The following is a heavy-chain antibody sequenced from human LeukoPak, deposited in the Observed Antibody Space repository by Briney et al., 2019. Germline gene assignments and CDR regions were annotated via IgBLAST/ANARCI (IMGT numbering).Heavy chain of an antibody. V-gene: IGHV4-38-2*02. CDR2: ISHSGHA. J-gene: IGHJ4*02. CDR1: GYSINSGYH. Sequence: SETLSLTXIVSGYSINSGYHSGWIRQPPGKGLEWIGSISHSGHATYNPSLKSRVTISVDTSKNQFSLKLSSVTATDTAVYYCARDLGSGGDSDYWGQGTLVTVSS. CDR3: ARDLGSGGDSDY. D-gene: IGHD2-21*01.